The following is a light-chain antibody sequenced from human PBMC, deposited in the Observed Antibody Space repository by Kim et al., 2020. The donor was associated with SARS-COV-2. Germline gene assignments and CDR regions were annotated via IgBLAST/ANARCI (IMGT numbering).Light chain of an antibody. CDR2: AAS. CDR1: QSVSGTF. CDR3: QQYVISSRWT. V-gene: IGKV3-20*01. J-gene: IGKJ1*01. Sequence: PGERDTLSCRASQSVSGTFLAWYQQKPGQAPRLRFYAASSRATGIPDRSSCSASGTDFTLTISRLEPEDFAVYYFQQYVISSRWTFGQGTKVYIK.